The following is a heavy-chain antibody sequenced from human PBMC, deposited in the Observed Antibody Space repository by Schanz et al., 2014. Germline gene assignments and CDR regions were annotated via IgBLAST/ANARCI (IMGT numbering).Heavy chain of an antibody. D-gene: IGHD2-2*01. V-gene: IGHV3-30*02. J-gene: IGHJ4*02. CDR3: AREDGTSNTRCFDY. CDR2: IRYDGITK. Sequence: QVQLVESGGGVVQPGGSLRLSCVASGFTFSSYRMHWVRQAPGKGLEWVALIRYDGITKYYLDSVKGRFTISRDDSKNTLYLQMNSLRAEDTAVYYCAREDGTSNTRCFDYWGQGALVTVSS. CDR1: GFTFSSYR.